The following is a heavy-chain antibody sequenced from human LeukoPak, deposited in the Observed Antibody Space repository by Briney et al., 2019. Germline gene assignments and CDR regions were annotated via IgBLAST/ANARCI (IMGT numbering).Heavy chain of an antibody. J-gene: IGHJ3*02. CDR3: ASEAVRKDAFDI. CDR1: GFTVSSNY. CDR2: IYSGGST. Sequence: QAGGSLRLSCAASGFTVSSNYMSWVRQAPGKGLEWVSVIYSGGSTYYADSVKGRFTISRDNSKNTLYLQMNSLRAEDTAVYYCASEAVRKDAFDIWGQGTMVTVSS. V-gene: IGHV3-66*01. D-gene: IGHD3-10*01.